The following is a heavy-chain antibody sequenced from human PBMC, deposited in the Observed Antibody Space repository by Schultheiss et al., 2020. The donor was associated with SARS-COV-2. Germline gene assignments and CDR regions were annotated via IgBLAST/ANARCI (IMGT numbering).Heavy chain of an antibody. D-gene: IGHD3-3*01. J-gene: IGHJ6*02. CDR2: IYYSGST. Sequence: SETLSLTCTVSGGSISSYYWSWIRQPPGKGLEWIGYIYYSGSTNYNPSLKSRVTISVDTSKNQFSLKLSSVTAADTAVYYCARVLRFLEWLGGWDYYGMDVWGQGTTVTVSS. CDR3: ARVLRFLEWLGGWDYYGMDV. V-gene: IGHV4-59*08. CDR1: GGSISSYY.